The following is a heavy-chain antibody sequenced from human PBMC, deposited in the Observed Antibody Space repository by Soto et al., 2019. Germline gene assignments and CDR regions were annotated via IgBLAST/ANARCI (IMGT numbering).Heavy chain of an antibody. V-gene: IGHV1-69*12. D-gene: IGHD3-10*01. J-gene: IGHJ6*02. CDR3: ARAPPTMVRGVIMPDYYYYGMDV. Sequence: QVQLVQSGAEVKKPGSSVKVSCKASGGTFSSYAISWVRQAPGQGLEWMGGIIPIFGTANYAQKFQGRVTITADESTSTAYMELSSLRSEDTAVYYCARAPPTMVRGVIMPDYYYYGMDVWGQGTTVTVSS. CDR1: GGTFSSYA. CDR2: IIPIFGTA.